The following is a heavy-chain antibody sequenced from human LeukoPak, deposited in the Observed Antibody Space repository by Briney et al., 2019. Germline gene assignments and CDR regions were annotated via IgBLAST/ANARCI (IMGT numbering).Heavy chain of an antibody. D-gene: IGHD2-15*01. V-gene: IGHV3-11*01. CDR2: ISSSGSTI. Sequence: GGSLRLSCAASGSTFSDYYMSWIRQAPGKGLEWVSYISSSGSTIYYADSAKGRFTISRDNAKNPLYLQMNSLRAEDTAVDYGARRGSDRYCSGGSGYYPRPVDYWGQGTLVTVSS. CDR1: GSTFSDYY. CDR3: ARRGSDRYCSGGSGYYPRPVDY. J-gene: IGHJ4*02.